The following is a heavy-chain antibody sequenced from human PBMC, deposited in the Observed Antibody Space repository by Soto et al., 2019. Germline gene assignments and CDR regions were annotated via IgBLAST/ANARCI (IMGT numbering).Heavy chain of an antibody. V-gene: IGHV1-18*01. D-gene: IGHD1-7*01. CDR1: GYTLTSYG. CDR2: INTYNGNT. J-gene: IGHJ6*02. CDR3: ARAHDWNYERYYYGMDV. Sequence: QVQLVQSGAEVKKPGASVNVSCKASGYTLTSYGISWVRQAPGQGLEWMGWINTYNGNTNYAQKLQGRVTMTTDTSPSTADMEVSSLRSDDTAVYYCARAHDWNYERYYYGMDVWGQGTTVTVSS.